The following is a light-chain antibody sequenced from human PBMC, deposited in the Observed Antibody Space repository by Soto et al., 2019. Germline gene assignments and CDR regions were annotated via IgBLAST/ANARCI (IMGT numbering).Light chain of an antibody. CDR3: QQYNSSPRT. CDR1: QSVSSN. J-gene: IGKJ4*01. Sequence: KVMTKSPATLSVAPLARATLSSRASQSVSSNLAWYQQKPGQAPRLLIHDASTRATGIPARFSGSGSGTDFTLTISRLEPEDFAMYYCQQYNSSPRTFGGGTKVDIK. CDR2: DAS. V-gene: IGKV3D-15*01.